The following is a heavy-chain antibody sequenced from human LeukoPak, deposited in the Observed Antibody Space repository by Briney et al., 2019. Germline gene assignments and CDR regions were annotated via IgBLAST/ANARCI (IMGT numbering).Heavy chain of an antibody. V-gene: IGHV1-18*01. Sequence: APGKVSCTASGSTFTSSGISWWRQAARQGLKCLGWIHANNGNTNYAKKLQGRVNSTTETSTSRAYRELKRLISDDTAGYYCAIEEENEDPGIAAAGLDYWGQGTLVTVPS. J-gene: IGHJ4*02. CDR3: AIEEENEDPGIAAAGLDY. CDR2: IHANNGNT. D-gene: IGHD6-13*01. CDR1: GSTFTSSG.